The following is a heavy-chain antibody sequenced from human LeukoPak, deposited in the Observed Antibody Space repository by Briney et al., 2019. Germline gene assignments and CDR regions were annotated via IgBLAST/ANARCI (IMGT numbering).Heavy chain of an antibody. J-gene: IGHJ6*03. CDR2: IYSGGST. CDR1: GFTFSSYG. CDR3: ARGSRSGSYYYYYYMDV. Sequence: GGTLRLSCAASGFTFSSYGMSWVRQAPGKGLEWVSVIYSGGSTYYADSVKGRFTISRDNAKNSLYLQMNSLRAEDTAVYYCARGSRSGSYYYYYYMDVWGKGTTVTVSS. V-gene: IGHV3-66*01. D-gene: IGHD3-10*01.